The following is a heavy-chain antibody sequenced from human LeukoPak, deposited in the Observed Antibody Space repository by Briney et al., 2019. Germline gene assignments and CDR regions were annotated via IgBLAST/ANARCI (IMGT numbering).Heavy chain of an antibody. J-gene: IGHJ4*02. V-gene: IGHV3-64*01. CDR1: GFTSGSYA. D-gene: IGHD2-21*02. Sequence: GPLRLSCAASGFTSGSYAMHWVRHAPGKGLEYVSAISSNGGSTYYANSVKGRFTISRDTSKNTLYLQMGSLRAEDMAVHYCARGPWGGDCYIFDYWGQGTLVTVSS. CDR2: ISSNGGST. CDR3: ARGPWGGDCYIFDY.